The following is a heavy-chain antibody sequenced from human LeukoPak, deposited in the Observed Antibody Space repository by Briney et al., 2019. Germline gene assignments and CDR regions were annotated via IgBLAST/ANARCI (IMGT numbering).Heavy chain of an antibody. CDR1: GYTFTGYY. D-gene: IGHD6-6*01. J-gene: IGHJ4*02. CDR3: ASGPSDLGSSSQY. V-gene: IGHV1-2*02. CDR2: INPNTGGT. Sequence: GASVTVSCKASGYTFTGYYMHWVRQAPGQGLEWMGWINPNTGGTNYGQKFQGRVTMTTDTSISTAYMELISLRSDDTAVYYCASGPSDLGSSSQYWGQGTLVTVSS.